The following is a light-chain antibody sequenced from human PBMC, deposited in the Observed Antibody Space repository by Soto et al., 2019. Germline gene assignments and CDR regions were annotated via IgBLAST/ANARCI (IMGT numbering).Light chain of an antibody. CDR2: KAS. Sequence: DIQMTQSPSTLSASVGDRVTITCRASQNINSWLAWYQQKPGKAPKLLIYKASSLESGVPSRFSGSGSGTEFTLTISILQPDDFAAYYCQQYEIYPITFGQGTRLEIK. CDR1: QNINSW. CDR3: QQYEIYPIT. V-gene: IGKV1-5*03. J-gene: IGKJ5*01.